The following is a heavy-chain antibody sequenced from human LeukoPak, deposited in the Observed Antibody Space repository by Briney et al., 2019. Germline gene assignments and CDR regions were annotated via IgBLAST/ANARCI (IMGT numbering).Heavy chain of an antibody. J-gene: IGHJ4*02. D-gene: IGHD2-21*02. Sequence: GGSLRLSCAASGFTVSSNYMSWVRQAPGKGLEWVSVIYSGGKTFYADFVKGRFTISRGNSKNTLYLQMNSLRAEDTAVYYCARGDPGAYWGQGTLVTVSS. CDR2: IYSGGKT. CDR1: GFTVSSNY. V-gene: IGHV3-53*01. CDR3: ARGDPGAY.